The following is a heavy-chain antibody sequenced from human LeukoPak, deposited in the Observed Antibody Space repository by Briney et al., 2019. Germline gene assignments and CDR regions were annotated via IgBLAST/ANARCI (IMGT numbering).Heavy chain of an antibody. J-gene: IGHJ3*02. CDR1: GFTFSDYY. CDR3: ARVLPFMVVTATNDAFDI. CDR2: ISSSGSTI. Sequence: GGSLRLSCAASGFTFSDYYMSWIRQAPGKGLEWVSYISSSGSTIYYADSVKGRFTISRDNAKSSLYLQMNSLRAEDTAVYYCARVLPFMVVTATNDAFDIWGQGTMVTVSS. V-gene: IGHV3-11*01. D-gene: IGHD2-21*02.